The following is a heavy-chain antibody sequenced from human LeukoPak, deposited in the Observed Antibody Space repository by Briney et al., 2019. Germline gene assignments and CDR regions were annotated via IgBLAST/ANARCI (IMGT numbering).Heavy chain of an antibody. V-gene: IGHV3-21*01. CDR1: GFTFSSYS. CDR2: ISSSSSYI. Sequence: GGSLRLSCAASGFTFSSYSMNWVRQAPGKGLEWVSSISSSSSYIYYADSVKGRFTISRDNAKNSLYLQMNSLRAEDTAVYYCARDRNSSGWYSGIDYWGQGTLVTVSS. CDR3: ARDRNSSGWYSGIDY. D-gene: IGHD6-19*01. J-gene: IGHJ4*02.